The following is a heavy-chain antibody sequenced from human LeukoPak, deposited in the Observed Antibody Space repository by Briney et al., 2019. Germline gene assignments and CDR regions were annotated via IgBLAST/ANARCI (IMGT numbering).Heavy chain of an antibody. CDR3: ARKSTAAAASHL. D-gene: IGHD2-21*02. CDR2: IFSSGGT. V-gene: IGHV4-59*01. J-gene: IGHJ2*01. CDR1: SASISRYY. Sequence: SETLSLTCTVSSASISRYYWSWFRQPPGKGLECIGYIFSSGGTKYNPSLESRLTISVDTSRDQVSLSLTSMTPADTAVYYCARKSTAAAASHLWGRGTLVTVSS.